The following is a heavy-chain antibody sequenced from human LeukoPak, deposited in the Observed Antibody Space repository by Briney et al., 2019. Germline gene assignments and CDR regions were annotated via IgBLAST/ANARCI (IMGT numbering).Heavy chain of an antibody. V-gene: IGHV1-2*02. CDR2: INPKNGGA. J-gene: IGHJ4*02. CDR3: ARDYPHQRFDC. Sequence: GASVKVSCKASGYTLTDYWVHWVRQAPGQRLEWMGWINPKNGGAKFAQNFQGRVTMTRDTSINTAYMELSSLRSDDTAVYYCARDYPHQRFDCWGQGTLVTVSS. CDR1: GYTLTDYW.